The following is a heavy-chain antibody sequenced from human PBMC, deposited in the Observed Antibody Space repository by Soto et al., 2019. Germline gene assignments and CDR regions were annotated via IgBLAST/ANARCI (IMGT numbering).Heavy chain of an antibody. CDR1: GLTFSSSW. D-gene: IGHD3-3*01. J-gene: IGHJ4*02. CDR3: ARVPITGVGPYFDY. CDR2: IKQDGSEK. V-gene: IGHV3-7*04. Sequence: PGGSMRLSCAACGLTFSSSWMSWVRKDPGKGLEWVANIKQDGSEKYYVDSVKGRFTISRDNAKNSLYLQMNSLRADDTAVYFCARVPITGVGPYFDYWGQGTLVTVSS.